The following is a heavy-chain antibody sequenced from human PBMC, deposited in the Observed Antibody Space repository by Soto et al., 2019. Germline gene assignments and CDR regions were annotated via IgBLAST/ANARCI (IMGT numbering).Heavy chain of an antibody. V-gene: IGHV1-24*01. D-gene: IGHD2-15*01. J-gene: IGHJ4*02. Sequence: ASVKVSCKVSGHTLTELSMHWVRQAPGKGLEWMGGFDPEDGETISAQKFQGRLTMTEDTSTDTAYMELSSLRSEDTAVYYCVSAVVAETFDYWGQGTLVTVSS. CDR3: VSAVVAETFDY. CDR1: GHTLTELS. CDR2: FDPEDGET.